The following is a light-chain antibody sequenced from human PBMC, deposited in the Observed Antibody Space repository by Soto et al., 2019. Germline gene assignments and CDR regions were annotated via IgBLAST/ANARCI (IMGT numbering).Light chain of an antibody. J-gene: IGLJ1*01. CDR3: SSYTSSSTLV. CDR2: EIS. V-gene: IGLV2-14*01. Sequence: QSVLTQPASVSGSPGQSVTSSCTGTTSDVGGYHYVSWYQHHPGKAPKLMIYEISTRPSGVSDRFSGSKSGNTASLTISGLQAEDEADYYCSSYTSSSTLVFGTGTKVTVL. CDR1: TSDVGGYHY.